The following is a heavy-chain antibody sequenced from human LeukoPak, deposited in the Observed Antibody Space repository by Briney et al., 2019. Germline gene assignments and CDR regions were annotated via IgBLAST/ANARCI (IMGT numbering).Heavy chain of an antibody. V-gene: IGHV3-33*01. D-gene: IGHD2-2*01. CDR3: GVLPAATMLRDF. Sequence: GRSLSLSCAASGFTFSTYGMHWVRQAPGKGLEWVAVLWDDGINTSYADSVKGRFTISRDTSQNTLYLQMDSLRAEDTAVYFCGVLPAATMLRDFWGQGTLVTVSS. J-gene: IGHJ4*02. CDR2: LWDDGINT. CDR1: GFTFSTYG.